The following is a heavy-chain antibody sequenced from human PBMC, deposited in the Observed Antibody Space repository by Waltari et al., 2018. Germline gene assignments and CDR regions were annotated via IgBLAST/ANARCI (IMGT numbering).Heavy chain of an antibody. CDR1: GYKFSSYG. J-gene: IGHJ4*02. CDR2: IGAYNGNT. CDR3: ASSSFCSSTTCYLGY. D-gene: IGHD2-2*01. V-gene: IGHV1-18*01. Sequence: QVRLVQSAAEVKKPGASVKVSCKASGYKFSSYGTSWGRQAPGQGLEWMGWIGAYNGNTDYAQKFRGRVTLTTDRSTNTAYMELRSLRSDDTAFYYCASSSFCSSTTCYLGYWGQGTLVTVSS.